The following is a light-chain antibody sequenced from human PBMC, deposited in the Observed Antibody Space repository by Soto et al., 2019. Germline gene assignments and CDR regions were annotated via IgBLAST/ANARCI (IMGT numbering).Light chain of an antibody. J-gene: IGLJ1*01. V-gene: IGLV2-14*01. CDR2: DVS. CDR3: CSYTSSSTLV. CDR1: SSDVGGYNY. Sequence: QSALTQPASVSGSPGQSITISCTGTSSDVGGYNYVSWYQQHPGKAPKLMIYDVSKRPSGVPDRFSGSKSGNTASLTISGLQAEDEADYYCCSYTSSSTLVFGSGTKLTVL.